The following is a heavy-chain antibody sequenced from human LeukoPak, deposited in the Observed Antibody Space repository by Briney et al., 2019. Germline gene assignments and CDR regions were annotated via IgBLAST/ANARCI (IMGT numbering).Heavy chain of an antibody. J-gene: IGHJ6*04. Sequence: GGSLRLSCAASGFTFSSYSMNWVRQAPGKGLEWVSSISSSSSYIYYADSVKGRFTTSRDNAKNSLYLQMNSLRAEDTAVYYCARESYDILTGYWNGMDVWGKGTTVTVSS. CDR1: GFTFSSYS. CDR3: ARESYDILTGYWNGMDV. CDR2: ISSSSSYI. V-gene: IGHV3-21*01. D-gene: IGHD3-9*01.